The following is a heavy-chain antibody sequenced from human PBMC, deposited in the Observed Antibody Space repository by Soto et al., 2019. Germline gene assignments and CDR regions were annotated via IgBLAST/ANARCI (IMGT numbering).Heavy chain of an antibody. CDR2: IIPIFGTA. D-gene: IGHD4-4*01. Sequence: QVQLVQSGAEVKKPGSSVKVSCKASGGTFSSYAISWVRQAPGQGLEWMGGIIPIFGTANYAQKFQGRVTITADESTSTAYMELSSLRSEDTAVYYCARRKSNSEFEGYYYYYGMDVWGQGTTVTVSS. V-gene: IGHV1-69*01. CDR3: ARRKSNSEFEGYYYYYGMDV. J-gene: IGHJ6*02. CDR1: GGTFSSYA.